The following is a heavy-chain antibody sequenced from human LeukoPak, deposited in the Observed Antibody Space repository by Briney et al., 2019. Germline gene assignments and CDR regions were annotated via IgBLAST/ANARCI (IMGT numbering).Heavy chain of an antibody. D-gene: IGHD3-22*01. CDR2: IYYTGRT. V-gene: IGHV4-39*01. CDR3: ARLYYYDASGPPL. CDR1: GDYISSSNYY. Sequence: LETLSLTCSISGDYISSSNYYWGWIRQPPGKGLEWIGNIYYTGRTYYNPSLKSRVSISIDTSKNEFSLKVRSVTAADTAVYYYARLYYYDASGPPLWGQGTLVIVSS. J-gene: IGHJ4*02.